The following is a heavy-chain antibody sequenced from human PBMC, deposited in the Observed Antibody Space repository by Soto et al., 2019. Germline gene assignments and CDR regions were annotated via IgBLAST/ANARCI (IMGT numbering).Heavy chain of an antibody. CDR2: ISYDGSYK. Sequence: QVQLVESGGGVVQPGRSLRLSCAASGFTFSSYGMHWVRQAPGKGLEWVAVISYDGSYKYYADSMKGRVTISRDNSKNTLYAQTNSLRAEDTAVYYCAKEGSVVATTPDFDYWGQGTLVTVSS. CDR1: GFTFSSYG. V-gene: IGHV3-30*18. CDR3: AKEGSVVATTPDFDY. D-gene: IGHD5-12*01. J-gene: IGHJ4*02.